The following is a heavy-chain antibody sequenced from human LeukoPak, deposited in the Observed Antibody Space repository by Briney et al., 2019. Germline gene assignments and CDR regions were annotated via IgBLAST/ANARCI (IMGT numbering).Heavy chain of an antibody. V-gene: IGHV4-59*01. CDR2: IYYSGST. CDR1: GGSISSYY. J-gene: IGHJ6*03. D-gene: IGHD3-16*01. CDR3: TGGYYMDV. Sequence: SETLSLTCTVSGGSISSYYWSWIRQPPGKGLELIEYIYYSGSTNYNPSLKSRVTISVDTSKNQFSLKLSSVTAADTAVYYCTGGYYMDVWGKGTTVTVSS.